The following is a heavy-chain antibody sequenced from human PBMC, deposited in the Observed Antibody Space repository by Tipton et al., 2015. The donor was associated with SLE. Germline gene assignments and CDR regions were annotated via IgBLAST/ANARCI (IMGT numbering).Heavy chain of an antibody. CDR3: AGRRLIIFGHGMDV. Sequence: SLRLSCAASGFTFSSYSMTWVRQAPGKALEWVSIISGGSDITNYADSVKGRFTISRDNSKNTLYLQMSSLSAEDTAIYYCAGRRLIIFGHGMDVWGQGTTLTVSS. J-gene: IGHJ6*02. V-gene: IGHV3-23*01. CDR2: ISGGSDIT. CDR1: GFTFSSYS. D-gene: IGHD3-16*01.